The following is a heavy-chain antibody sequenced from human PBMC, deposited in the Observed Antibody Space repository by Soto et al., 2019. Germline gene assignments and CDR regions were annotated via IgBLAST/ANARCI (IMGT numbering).Heavy chain of an antibody. CDR2: IVVGSGNT. V-gene: IGHV1-58*01. J-gene: IGHJ6*02. CDR3: AAGPWHAIDYYYYGMDV. Sequence: ASVKVSCKASGFTFTSSAVQWVRQARGQRLEWIGWIVVGSGNTNYAQKFQERVTITRDMSTSTAYMELSSLRSEDTAVYYCAAGPWHAIDYYYYGMDVWGQGTTVTAP. CDR1: GFTFTSSA.